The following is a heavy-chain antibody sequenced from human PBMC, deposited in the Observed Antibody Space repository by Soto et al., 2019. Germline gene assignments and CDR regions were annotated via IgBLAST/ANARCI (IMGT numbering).Heavy chain of an antibody. CDR1: GYTFTSYG. J-gene: IGHJ4*02. V-gene: IGHV1-18*04. Sequence: ASVKVSCKASGYTFTSYGISWVRQAPGQGLEWMGWISAYNGNTNYAQKLQGRVTMTTDTSTSTAYMELRSLRSDDTAVYHCAREEYYDSSGYPSYYFDYWGQGTLVTVSS. CDR2: ISAYNGNT. CDR3: AREEYYDSSGYPSYYFDY. D-gene: IGHD3-22*01.